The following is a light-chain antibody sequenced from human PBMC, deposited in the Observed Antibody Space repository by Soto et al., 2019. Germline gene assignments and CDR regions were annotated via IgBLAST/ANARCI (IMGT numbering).Light chain of an antibody. Sequence: QSALTQPASVSGSPGQSITISCTGTSSDVGGYNYVSWYQQHPGKDPKLIIFDVNNRPSGISNRFSGSKSGNTASLTISGLQAEDEADYYCFSYTGSGPFLFGGGTNVPVL. CDR1: SSDVGGYNY. CDR2: DVN. V-gene: IGLV2-14*03. CDR3: FSYTGSGPFL. J-gene: IGLJ2*01.